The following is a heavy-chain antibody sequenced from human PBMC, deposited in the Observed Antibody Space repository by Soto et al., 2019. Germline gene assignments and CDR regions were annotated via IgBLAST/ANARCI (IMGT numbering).Heavy chain of an antibody. CDR1: GFTFSTYG. V-gene: IGHV3-30*18. CDR2: ISYDGSNK. Sequence: QVQLVESGGGVVQPGRSLRLSCAASGFTFSTYGMHWVRQAPGKGLEWVAVISYDGSNKYYADSVKGRFTISRDNSKNTLYLHMRSLRAEDTAVYYCANGFSDSVVDYWGQGTLVTVSS. D-gene: IGHD3-10*01. CDR3: ANGFSDSVVDY. J-gene: IGHJ4*02.